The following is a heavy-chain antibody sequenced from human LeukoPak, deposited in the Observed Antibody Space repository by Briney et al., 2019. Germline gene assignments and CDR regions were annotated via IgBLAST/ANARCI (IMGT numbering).Heavy chain of an antibody. Sequence: GESLKISCKGSGSRFTSYWIGWVRQMPGKGLEWMGIIYPGDSDTRYSPSFQGQVTISADKSISTAYLQWSSLKASETAMYYCARPGGDDSSGYLGMLGYWGQGALVTVSS. CDR3: ARPGGDDSSGYLGMLGY. V-gene: IGHV5-51*01. CDR1: GSRFTSYW. CDR2: IYPGDSDT. D-gene: IGHD3-22*01. J-gene: IGHJ4*02.